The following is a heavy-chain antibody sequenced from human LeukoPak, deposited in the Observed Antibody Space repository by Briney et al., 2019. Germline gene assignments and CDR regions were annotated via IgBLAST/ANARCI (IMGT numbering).Heavy chain of an antibody. CDR3: AKGVGSGWPNYFDY. CDR2: ISGSGGST. D-gene: IGHD6-19*01. CDR1: GFTFSASA. J-gene: IGHJ4*02. Sequence: GGSLRLSCAASGFTFSASAMNWVRQAPGKGLEWVSAISGSGGSTYYADSVKGRFTISRDNSKNTLYLQMNSLRAEDTAVYYCAKGVGSGWPNYFDYWGQGTLVTVSS. V-gene: IGHV3-23*01.